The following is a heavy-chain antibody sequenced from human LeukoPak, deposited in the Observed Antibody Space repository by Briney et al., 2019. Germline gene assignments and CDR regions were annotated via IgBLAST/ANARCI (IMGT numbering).Heavy chain of an antibody. Sequence: GGSLRLSCTASGFIFSIYTINWVRQAPGKGLEWVSYSSSRGGYTYYAESVKGRFTISRDNAKNSLYLQMNSLRVEDTAVYYCARDPEYYYGLDVWGQGTTVTVSS. V-gene: IGHV3-21*01. CDR1: GFIFSIYT. CDR3: ARDPEYYYGLDV. CDR2: SSSRGGYT. J-gene: IGHJ6*02. D-gene: IGHD1-14*01.